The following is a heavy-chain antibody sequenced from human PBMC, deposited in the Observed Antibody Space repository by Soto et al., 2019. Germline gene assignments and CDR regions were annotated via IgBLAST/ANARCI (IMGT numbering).Heavy chain of an antibody. CDR2: IYYSGST. Sequence: SETLSLTCTVSGGSISSYYWGWIRQPPGKGLEWIGSIYYSGSTYYNPSLKSRVTISVDTSKNQFSLKLSSVTAADTAVYYCASRLYYDSSGFGGGGMDVWGQGTTVTVSS. V-gene: IGHV4-39*01. CDR1: GGSISSYY. D-gene: IGHD3-22*01. J-gene: IGHJ6*02. CDR3: ASRLYYDSSGFGGGGMDV.